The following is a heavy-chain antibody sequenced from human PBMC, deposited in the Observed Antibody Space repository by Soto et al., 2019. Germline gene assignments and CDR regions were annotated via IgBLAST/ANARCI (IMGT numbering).Heavy chain of an antibody. CDR1: GGSFSGYY. J-gene: IGHJ6*02. CDR3: ARVLGSSTTWGFHSYGLDV. D-gene: IGHD2-2*01. V-gene: IGHV4-34*01. Sequence: QVHLQQWGAGLLKPSETLSLTCGVYGGSFSGYYWSWIRQPPGKGLEWIGEINHRGTTSYNPSLKSRLTISEDTSKNQFSLRLTSVTAADTAVYYCARVLGSSTTWGFHSYGLDVWGQGTTVTVSS. CDR2: INHRGTT.